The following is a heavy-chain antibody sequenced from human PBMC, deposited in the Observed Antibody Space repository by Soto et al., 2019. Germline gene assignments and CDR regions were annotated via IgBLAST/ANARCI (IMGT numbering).Heavy chain of an antibody. J-gene: IGHJ4*02. CDR2: ISYDGSNK. CDR3: ARGNYYDSSGYYNIDY. D-gene: IGHD3-22*01. V-gene: IGHV3-30-3*01. Sequence: QVQLVESGGGVVQPGRSLRLSCAASGFTFSSYAMHWVRQAPGKGLEWVAVISYDGSNKYYADSVKGRFIISRDNSKNTLYLQMNSLRAEDTAVYYCARGNYYDSSGYYNIDYWGQGTLVTVSS. CDR1: GFTFSSYA.